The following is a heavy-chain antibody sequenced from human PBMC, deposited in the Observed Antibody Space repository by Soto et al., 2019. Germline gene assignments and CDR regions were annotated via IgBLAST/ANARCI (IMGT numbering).Heavy chain of an antibody. CDR3: VKDLRRAFYGMDV. Sequence: QVQLVESGGGVVQPGRSLRLSCVASGFTFSSYGMHWVRQAPGKGLEWVTLLSNDGSNEYYADSVKGRFTISRDNSKNTLYLQMNSLRAEDTAVYYCVKDLRRAFYGMDVWGQGTTVTVSS. CDR2: LSNDGSNE. CDR1: GFTFSSYG. V-gene: IGHV3-30*18. D-gene: IGHD3-9*01. J-gene: IGHJ6*02.